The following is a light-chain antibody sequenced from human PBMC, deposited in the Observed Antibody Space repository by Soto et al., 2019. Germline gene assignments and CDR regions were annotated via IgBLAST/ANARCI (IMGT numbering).Light chain of an antibody. CDR1: QSITIW. Sequence: DIQMTQSPSTLSASVGDRVTITCRASQSITIWLAWYQQKPGKAPKLLIFDASSLESGVPSRFSGSGSGTEFTLTISSLQPDDFATYYCQQYTSHSWTFGQGTKVEIK. J-gene: IGKJ1*01. CDR2: DAS. V-gene: IGKV1-5*01. CDR3: QQYTSHSWT.